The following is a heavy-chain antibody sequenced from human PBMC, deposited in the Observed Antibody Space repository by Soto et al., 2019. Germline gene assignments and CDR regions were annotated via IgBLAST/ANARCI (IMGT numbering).Heavy chain of an antibody. V-gene: IGHV1-24*01. CDR3: ATARPYDILTGYYYREAACYDY. D-gene: IGHD3-9*01. CDR2: FDPEDGET. CDR1: GYTLTELS. J-gene: IGHJ4*02. Sequence: QVQLVQSGAEVKKPGASVKVSCKGSGYTLTELSMHWVRQAPGKGLEWMGGFDPEDGETIYAQKFQGRVTMTEDTSTDTAYMELSSLRSEDTAVYYCATARPYDILTGYYYREAACYDYWGQGTLVTVSS.